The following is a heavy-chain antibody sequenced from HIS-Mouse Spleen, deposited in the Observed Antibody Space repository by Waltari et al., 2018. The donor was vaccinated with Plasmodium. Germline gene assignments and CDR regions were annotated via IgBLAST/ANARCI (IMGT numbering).Heavy chain of an antibody. CDR2: INPNSGGT. CDR1: GYTFPGSY. CDR3: ARVLGYKAAAGTFVEYFQH. Sequence: QVQLVQSGAEVKKPGASVKVSCKASGYTFPGSYIHWLRQAPGQGLEWMGWINPNSGGTNYAQKFQGRVTMTRDTSISTAYMELSRLRSDDTAVYYCARVLGYKAAAGTFVEYFQHWGQGTLVTVSS. V-gene: IGHV1-2*02. D-gene: IGHD6-13*01. J-gene: IGHJ1*01.